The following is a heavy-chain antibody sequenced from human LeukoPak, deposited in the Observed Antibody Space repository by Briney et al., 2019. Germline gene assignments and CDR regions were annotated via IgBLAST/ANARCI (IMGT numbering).Heavy chain of an antibody. V-gene: IGHV4-4*07. J-gene: IGHJ3*02. CDR3: ARERGNLRGDAFDI. Sequence: SETLSLTCTVSGGSISNYYWTWIRQPAGKGLEWIGRIYTSGNTNYNPSLNSRVTMSVDTSKNQLSLKLSSVTAADTAVYYCARERGNLRGDAFDIWGQGTMVTVSS. CDR1: GGSISNYY. CDR2: IYTSGNT. D-gene: IGHD1-26*01.